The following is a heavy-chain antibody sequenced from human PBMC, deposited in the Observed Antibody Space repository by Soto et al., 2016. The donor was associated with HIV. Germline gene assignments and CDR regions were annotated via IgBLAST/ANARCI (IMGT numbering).Heavy chain of an antibody. Sequence: QVQLQESGPGLVKPSQTLSLNCSVSGGSISGGNYYWSWVRQHPGKGLEWIGYIYYTGNTYYDPSLKSRVSISVDTSNNQFSLQLTSLTVADTAVYYCARVKSSSHYGDSFDVWARDKWSPSL. CDR1: GGSISGGNYY. J-gene: IGHJ3*01. V-gene: IGHV4-31*03. CDR3: ARVKSSSHYGDSFDV. CDR2: IYYTGNT. D-gene: IGHD6-13*01.